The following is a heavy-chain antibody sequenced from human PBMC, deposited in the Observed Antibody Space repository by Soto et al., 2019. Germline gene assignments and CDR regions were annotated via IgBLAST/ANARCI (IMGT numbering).Heavy chain of an antibody. CDR1: GFSLTTGGVA. V-gene: IGHV2-5*02. J-gene: IGHJ2*01. CDR3: AHSECSGADSYSRGYFGL. Sequence: QITLKESGPTLVKPTQTLTLTCTFSGFSLTTGGVAVGWIRQPPGKALEWLALIYWDDDKRYSPSLKSRLSINKDTSNNQVVLTITNMDPVDTATSYCAHSECSGADSYSRGYFGLWGRGTLVTVSS. D-gene: IGHD2-15*01. CDR2: IYWDDDK.